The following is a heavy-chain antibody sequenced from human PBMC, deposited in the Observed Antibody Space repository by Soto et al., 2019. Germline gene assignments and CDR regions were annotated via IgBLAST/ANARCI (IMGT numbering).Heavy chain of an antibody. CDR3: ARLDQYSSGWPRLDY. J-gene: IGHJ4*02. CDR1: GGSISSYY. CDR2: IYYSGST. D-gene: IGHD6-19*01. Sequence: ETLSLTRFVSGGSISSYYWIWIRQPPGKGLEWIGNIYYSGSTNYNPSLKSRVTISVDTSKNQFSLKLSSVTAADTALYYCARLDQYSSGWPRLDYWGQGTLVTVSS. V-gene: IGHV4-59*08.